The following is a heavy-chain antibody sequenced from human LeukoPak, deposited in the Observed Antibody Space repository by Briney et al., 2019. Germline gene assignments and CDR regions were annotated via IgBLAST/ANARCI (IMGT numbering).Heavy chain of an antibody. J-gene: IGHJ3*02. V-gene: IGHV4-59*01. CDR3: ASDSSGYSGDAFDI. Sequence: PSETLSLTCTVSGGSISSYYWSWIRQPPGKGLEWIGYIYYSGSTNYNPSLKSRVTISVDTSKNQFSLKLSSVTAADTAVYYCASDSSGYSGDAFDIWGQGTMVTVSS. CDR2: IYYSGST. D-gene: IGHD3-22*01. CDR1: GGSISSYY.